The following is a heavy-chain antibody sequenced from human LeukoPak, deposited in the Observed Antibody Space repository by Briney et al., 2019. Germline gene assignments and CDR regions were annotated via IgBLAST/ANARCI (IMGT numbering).Heavy chain of an antibody. Sequence: SQTLSLTCTVSGGSISGGSYYWSWIRQPAGRGLEYIGRVYSSGTTTYNPSLKSRVTISRDTSKNQLFLKLRSVTAADTAVYYCARAHGYCYYMDVWGKGTTVTVSS. CDR3: ARAHGYCYYMDV. V-gene: IGHV4-61*02. CDR1: GGSISGGSYY. CDR2: VYSSGTT. J-gene: IGHJ6*03.